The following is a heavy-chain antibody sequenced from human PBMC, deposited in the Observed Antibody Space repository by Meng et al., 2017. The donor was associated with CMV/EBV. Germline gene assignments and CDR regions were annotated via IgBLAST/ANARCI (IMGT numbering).Heavy chain of an antibody. V-gene: IGHV3-23*03. J-gene: IGHJ6*02. Sequence: GGSLRLSCAASGFTFSSYAMTWVRQAPGKRLEWVSVIYSDGINTYYADSVKGRFTIYGDDSKNMLYLQMNSLRVEDTAVYYCAKDRHYGDSQYFYGLGVWGQGTTVTVSS. CDR1: GFTFSSYA. D-gene: IGHD4-17*01. CDR2: IYSDGINT. CDR3: AKDRHYGDSQYFYGLGV.